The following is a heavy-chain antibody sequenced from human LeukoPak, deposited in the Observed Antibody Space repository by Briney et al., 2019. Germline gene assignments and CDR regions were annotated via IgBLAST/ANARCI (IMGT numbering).Heavy chain of an antibody. CDR3: TRTYYDSSGYLFDY. D-gene: IGHD3-22*01. CDR1: GFXSGFTFGDYA. CDR2: IRTKAYGGTT. V-gene: IGHV3-49*04. Sequence: GRSLRLSCTASGFXSGFTFGDYAMSWVRQAPGKGLEWVGFIRTKAYGGTTEYAASVKGRFTISRDGSKSIAYLQMNSLKTEDTAVYYCTRTYYDSSGYLFDYWGQGTLVTVSS. J-gene: IGHJ4*02.